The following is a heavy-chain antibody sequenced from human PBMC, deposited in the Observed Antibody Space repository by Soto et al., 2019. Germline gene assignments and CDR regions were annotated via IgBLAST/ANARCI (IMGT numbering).Heavy chain of an antibody. D-gene: IGHD6-13*01. CDR3: ARGAGIAAAGNPYYYGMDV. Sequence: QVQLVESGGGVVQPGRSLRLSCAASGFTFSSYGMHWVRQAPGKGLEWVAVIWYDGSNKYYADSVKGRFTISRDNSKNTRYLQMNSLRAEDTAVYYCARGAGIAAAGNPYYYGMDVWGQGTTVTVSS. J-gene: IGHJ6*02. CDR1: GFTFSSYG. CDR2: IWYDGSNK. V-gene: IGHV3-33*01.